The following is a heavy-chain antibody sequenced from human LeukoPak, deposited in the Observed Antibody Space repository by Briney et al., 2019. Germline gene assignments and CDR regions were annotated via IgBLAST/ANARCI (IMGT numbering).Heavy chain of an antibody. V-gene: IGHV4-34*01. CDR2: INHSGST. J-gene: IGHJ4*02. D-gene: IGHD4-17*01. Sequence: SETLPLTCAVYGGSFSGYYWSWIRQPPGKGLEWIGGINHSGSTNYNPSLKSRVTISVDTSKNQFSLKLSSVTAADTAVYYCARGPNYGEGYYFDYWGQGTLVTVSS. CDR1: GGSFSGYY. CDR3: ARGPNYGEGYYFDY.